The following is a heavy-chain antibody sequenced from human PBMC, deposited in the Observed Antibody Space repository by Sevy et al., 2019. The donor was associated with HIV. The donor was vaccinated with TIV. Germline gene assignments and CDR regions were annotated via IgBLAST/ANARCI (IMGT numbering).Heavy chain of an antibody. CDR2: IRYDGNNT. CDR3: AKDESHCGGECHPTFFDY. V-gene: IGHV3-30*02. D-gene: IGHD2-21*01. CDR1: GFSISGYG. Sequence: GGSLRLSCAASGFSISGYGMHWVRQAPGKGLEWVAFIRYDGNNTYYEDSVKGRFTISRDNSKNTLYLQMNSLRAEDTSVYYCAKDESHCGGECHPTFFDYWGQGSLVTVSS. J-gene: IGHJ4*02.